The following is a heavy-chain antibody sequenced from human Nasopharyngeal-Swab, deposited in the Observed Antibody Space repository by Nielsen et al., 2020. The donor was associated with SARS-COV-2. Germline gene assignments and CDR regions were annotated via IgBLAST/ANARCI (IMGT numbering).Heavy chain of an antibody. Sequence: ASVKVSYKASGYTLSTYAMYWVRQAPGQRPEFMGWINAGKGNTYYSQRFQGRVRISRDTSANTVYMELNRLRSEDTAVYYCARVPAVAASRIDYWGQGTLVTVSS. V-gene: IGHV1-3*01. J-gene: IGHJ4*02. CDR2: INAGKGNT. CDR3: ARVPAVAASRIDY. D-gene: IGHD6-19*01. CDR1: GYTLSTYA.